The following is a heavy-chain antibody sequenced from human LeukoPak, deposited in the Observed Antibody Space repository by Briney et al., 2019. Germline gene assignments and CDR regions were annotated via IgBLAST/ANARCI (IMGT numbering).Heavy chain of an antibody. J-gene: IGHJ6*03. D-gene: IGHD2-21*01. V-gene: IGHV3-73*01. Sequence: GGSLRLSCAASGLTVSSNYMSWVRQAPGKGLEWVGRIRSKANSYATAYAASVKGRFTISRDDSKNTAYLQMNSLKTEDTAVYYCTSSILKPKYYYYYYYMDVWGKGTTVTVSS. CDR2: IRSKANSYAT. CDR3: TSSILKPKYYYYYYYMDV. CDR1: GLTVSSNY.